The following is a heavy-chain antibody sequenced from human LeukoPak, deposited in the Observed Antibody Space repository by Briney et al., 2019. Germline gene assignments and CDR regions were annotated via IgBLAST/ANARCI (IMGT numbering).Heavy chain of an antibody. CDR1: GFTFTSYN. Sequence: GGSLRLSCAASGFTFTSYNMNRVRQAPGKGLEWVSSISSSSDYIYYADSVKGRLTISRDSAKNSLYLQMNSLRADDTAVYYCARSRKGYQLLSTNRDYYYMDVWGKGTTVTLSS. CDR2: ISSSSDYI. D-gene: IGHD2-2*01. J-gene: IGHJ6*03. V-gene: IGHV3-21*01. CDR3: ARSRKGYQLLSTNRDYYYMDV.